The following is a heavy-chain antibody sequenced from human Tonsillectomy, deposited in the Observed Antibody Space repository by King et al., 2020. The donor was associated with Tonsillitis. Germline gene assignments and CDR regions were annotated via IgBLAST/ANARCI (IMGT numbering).Heavy chain of an antibody. J-gene: IGHJ5*02. V-gene: IGHV4-59*01. D-gene: IGHD6-19*01. Sequence: VQLQESGPGLVKPSETLSLTCTVSGGSISSDYWSWIRQPPGKGLEWIGYISYSGITSYNPSLKRRVTISVDTSKNQFSPKLSSVTAADTAVYYCARESETVAAWGSWFDPWGQGTLVTVSS. CDR1: GGSISSDY. CDR3: ARESETVAAWGSWFDP. CDR2: ISYSGIT.